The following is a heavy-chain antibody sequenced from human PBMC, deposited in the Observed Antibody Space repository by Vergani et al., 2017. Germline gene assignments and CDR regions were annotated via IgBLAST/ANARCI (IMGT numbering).Heavy chain of an antibody. CDR2: FCHTDDT. V-gene: IGHV4-4*02. J-gene: IGHJ4*02. CDR1: GDSISSNNC. D-gene: IGHD2-2*02. CDR3: ATIGYRRWGYYFDY. Sequence: QVRLEESGPGLVKPSETLSLTCSVSGDSISSNNCWTWVRQPPGKGLEWIGEFCHTDDTKYSPSLKSRVTVSVDESRNLFSLRLNSVTAADTAVYYCATIGYRRWGYYFDYWGQGILVTVSS.